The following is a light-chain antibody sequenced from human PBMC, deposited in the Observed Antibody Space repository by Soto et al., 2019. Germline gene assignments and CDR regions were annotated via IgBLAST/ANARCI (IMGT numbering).Light chain of an antibody. V-gene: IGLV1-36*01. J-gene: IGLJ1*01. CDR2: YDD. CDR1: SSNIGNNA. Sequence: QSVLTQPPSVSEAPRQRVTISCSGSSSNIGNNAVNWYQQLPGKAPKLLIYYDDLLPSGVSDRFSGSKSGTSASLAISGLQSEDEADYSCAAWDDSLNGHVFGTGTKVTV. CDR3: AAWDDSLNGHV.